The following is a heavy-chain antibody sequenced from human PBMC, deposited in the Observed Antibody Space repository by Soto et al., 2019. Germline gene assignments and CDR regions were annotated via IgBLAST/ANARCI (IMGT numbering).Heavy chain of an antibody. CDR1: GGSFSGYY. J-gene: IGHJ6*02. CDR3: ARDNGIAARNYYYYGMDV. Sequence: SETLSLTCAVYGGSFSGYYWSWIRQPPGKGLEWIGEINHSGSTNYNPSLKSLVTISVDTSKNQFSLKLSSVTAADTAVYYCARDNGIAARNYYYYGMDVWGQGTTVTVSS. V-gene: IGHV4-34*01. CDR2: INHSGST. D-gene: IGHD6-6*01.